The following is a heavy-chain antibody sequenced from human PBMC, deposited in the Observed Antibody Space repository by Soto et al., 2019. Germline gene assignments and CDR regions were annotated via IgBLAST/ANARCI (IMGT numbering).Heavy chain of an antibody. J-gene: IGHJ3*02. D-gene: IGHD6-13*01. V-gene: IGHV3-9*01. CDR2: ISWNSGSI. Sequence: GGSLRLSCAASGFTFDDYAMHWVRQAPGKGLEWVSGISWNSGSIGYADSVKGRFTISRDNAKNSLYLQMNSLRAEDTALYYCAKDMSEQLPHDAFDIWGQGTMVTVSS. CDR3: AKDMSEQLPHDAFDI. CDR1: GFTFDDYA.